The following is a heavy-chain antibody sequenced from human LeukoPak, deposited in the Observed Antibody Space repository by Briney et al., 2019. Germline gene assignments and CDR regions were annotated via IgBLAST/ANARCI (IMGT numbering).Heavy chain of an antibody. CDR3: ARGWISGDVSEYYFEI. V-gene: IGHV1-8*01. CDR1: RYTFTSYD. D-gene: IGHD5/OR15-5a*01. CDR2: MGDRHGYT. J-gene: IGHJ4*02. Sequence: ASVRVSCKASRYTFTSYDINRVRQSPRQGREGWGWMGDRHGYTGYEQRFQGRITMTRDTSISTAYMELSSLTSDDTAVYYCARGWISGDVSEYYFEIWGQGTLVTVSS.